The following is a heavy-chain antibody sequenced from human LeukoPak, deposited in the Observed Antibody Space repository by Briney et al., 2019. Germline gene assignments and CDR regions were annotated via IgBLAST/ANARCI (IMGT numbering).Heavy chain of an antibody. D-gene: IGHD3-9*01. CDR1: GFTFDNYA. V-gene: IGHV3-23*01. CDR3: AKDILTGYSFDY. Sequence: PGGSLRLSCAASGFTFDNYAMNWVRQAPGKGLEWVSSITGSGLTIYYADSVKGRFTISRDNSRDTLYLQMNSLRAEDTAVYYCAKDILTGYSFDYWGQGTLVTVSS. J-gene: IGHJ4*02. CDR2: ITGSGLTI.